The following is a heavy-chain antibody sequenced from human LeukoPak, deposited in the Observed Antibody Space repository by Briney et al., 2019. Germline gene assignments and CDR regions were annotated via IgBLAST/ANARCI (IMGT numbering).Heavy chain of an antibody. J-gene: IGHJ6*02. CDR3: TTDEDWNYARKDV. CDR1: GFTFNYAW. CDR2: TVSEIDGGTT. Sequence: PGGSLRLSCAASGFTFNYAWMSWVRQVPGKGLEWVGQTVSEIDGGTTDYAAPVKGRFTISRDDSKSTLYLQMNSLKIEDTAVYYCTTDEDWNYARKDVWGQGATVIVSS. D-gene: IGHD1-7*01. V-gene: IGHV3-15*04.